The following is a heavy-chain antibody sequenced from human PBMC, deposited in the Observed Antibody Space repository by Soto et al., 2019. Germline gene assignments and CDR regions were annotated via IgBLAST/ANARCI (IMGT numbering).Heavy chain of an antibody. D-gene: IGHD3-3*01. Sequence: QVPLVQSGAEVKKPGASVKVSCKASGYTFTSYGISWVRQAPGQGLEWMGWISAYNGNTNYAQKLQGRVTMTTDTSTSTAYMELRSLRSDDTAVYYCASRRSEGGVVISSDYYMDVWGKGTTVTVSS. J-gene: IGHJ6*03. V-gene: IGHV1-18*01. CDR1: GYTFTSYG. CDR2: ISAYNGNT. CDR3: ASRRSEGGVVISSDYYMDV.